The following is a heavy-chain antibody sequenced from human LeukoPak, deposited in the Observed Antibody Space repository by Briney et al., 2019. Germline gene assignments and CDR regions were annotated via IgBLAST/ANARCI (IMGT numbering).Heavy chain of an antibody. Sequence: GGSLRLSCAASGFTFSSYAMSWVRQAPGKGLEWVSAISGSGGSTYYADSVKGRFTISRDNSKNTLYLQMNSLRAEDTAVYHCAKDLGYCSGGSCPRSWFDPWGQGTLVTVSS. V-gene: IGHV3-23*01. D-gene: IGHD2-15*01. CDR3: AKDLGYCSGGSCPRSWFDP. J-gene: IGHJ5*02. CDR2: ISGSGGST. CDR1: GFTFSSYA.